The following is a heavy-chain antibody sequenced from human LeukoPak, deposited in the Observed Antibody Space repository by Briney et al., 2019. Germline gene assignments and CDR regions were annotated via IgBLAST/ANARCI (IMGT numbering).Heavy chain of an antibody. CDR2: IIPILGIA. CDR3: ARVAEPGLFGY. D-gene: IGHD1-14*01. V-gene: IGHV1-69*02. J-gene: IGHJ4*02. Sequence: ASVKVSCKASGGTFSSYTISWVRQAPGQGLEWMGRIIPILGIANYAQKFQGRVTITADKSTSTAYMELSSLRSEDTAVYYCARVAEPGLFGYWGQGTLVTVSS. CDR1: GGTFSSYT.